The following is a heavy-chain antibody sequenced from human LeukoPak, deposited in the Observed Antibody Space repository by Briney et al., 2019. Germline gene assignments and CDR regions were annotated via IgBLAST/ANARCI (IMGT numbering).Heavy chain of an antibody. V-gene: IGHV3-21*01. CDR2: ITSRSSYI. CDR1: GFIFSRYS. D-gene: IGHD3-3*01. Sequence: PGGSLRLSCAASGFIFSRYSINWVRQAPGKGLEWVSSITSRSSYIYYADSVKGRFTISRDDAKSSLYLQMNSLRAEDTAVYYCARDPDTYYDFWSGYYPTPYYYGMDVWGQGTTVTVSS. CDR3: ARDPDTYYDFWSGYYPTPYYYGMDV. J-gene: IGHJ6*02.